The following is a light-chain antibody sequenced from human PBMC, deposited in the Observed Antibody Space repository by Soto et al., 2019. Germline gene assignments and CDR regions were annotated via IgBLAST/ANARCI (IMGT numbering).Light chain of an antibody. CDR2: WAS. J-gene: IGKJ3*01. Sequence: DIVMTQSPDSLAVYLDERATINCKSSQSVLYSSNNKNYLAWYQQKPGQPPKLLIYWASTRESGVPDRFSGSGSGTYFTLTISRLQAEDVAVYSCQQYYTTPFTFGPGTKVDIK. CDR3: QQYYTTPFT. CDR1: QSVLYSSNNKNY. V-gene: IGKV4-1*01.